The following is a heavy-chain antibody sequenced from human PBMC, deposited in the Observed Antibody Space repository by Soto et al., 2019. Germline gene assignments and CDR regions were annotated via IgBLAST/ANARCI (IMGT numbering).Heavy chain of an antibody. J-gene: IGHJ3*02. V-gene: IGHV3-48*01. Sequence: GGSLRLSCAASGLTFSSYSMNWVRQAPGKGLEWVSYISSSSSTIYYADSVKGRFTISRDNSKNTLYLQMNSLRAEDTAVFHCSRDLFGGKSGGGFDIWGQGTMVTVSS. CDR3: SRDLFGGKSGGGFDI. CDR1: GLTFSSYS. CDR2: ISSSSSTI. D-gene: IGHD2-15*01.